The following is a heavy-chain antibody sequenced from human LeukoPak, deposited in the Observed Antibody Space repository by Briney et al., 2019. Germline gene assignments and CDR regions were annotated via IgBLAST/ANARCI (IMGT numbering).Heavy chain of an antibody. D-gene: IGHD1-26*01. Sequence: PGGSLRLSCAASGFTFSDYYMSWIRQAPGKGLEWVSYISDSSGYTKDADSVKGRFTISRDNAKKSLYLQMNGLRAEDTAVYYCARDRVGGSYVFDIWGQGTMVTVSS. CDR1: GFTFSDYY. V-gene: IGHV3-11*06. J-gene: IGHJ3*02. CDR3: ARDRVGGSYVFDI. CDR2: ISDSSGYT.